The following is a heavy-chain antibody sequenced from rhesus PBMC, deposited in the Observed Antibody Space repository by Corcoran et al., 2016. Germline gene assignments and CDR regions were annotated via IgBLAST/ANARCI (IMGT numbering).Heavy chain of an antibody. J-gene: IGHJ4*01. CDR3: AREYYEDDYGYYYPFDY. Sequence: QVQLQESGPGLVKPSETLSLTCAVSGYSISSGYYWGWIRQPQGKGLEYIGYISCSSGSTYYNPSLKSRVTISTDTAKTQFSLKLSSVTAADTAVYYCAREYYEDDYGYYYPFDYWGQGVLVTVSS. V-gene: IGHV4-99*02. D-gene: IGHD3-9*01. CDR2: ISCSSGST. CDR1: GYSISSGYY.